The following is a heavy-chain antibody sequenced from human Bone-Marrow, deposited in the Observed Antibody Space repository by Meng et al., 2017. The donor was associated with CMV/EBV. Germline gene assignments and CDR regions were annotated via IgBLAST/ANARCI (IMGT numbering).Heavy chain of an antibody. J-gene: IGHJ4*02. Sequence: GGSLRLSCAASGFTFSNAWMSWVRQAPGKGLEWVGRIKSKTDGGTTDYAAPVKGRFTISRDDSKNTLYLQMNSLKTEETTVYYCTTDYVLTYYDFWSGYPPFDYWGQGTLVTVSS. CDR3: TTDYVLTYYDFWSGYPPFDY. D-gene: IGHD3-3*01. CDR2: IKSKTDGGTT. CDR1: GFTFSNAW. V-gene: IGHV3-15*01.